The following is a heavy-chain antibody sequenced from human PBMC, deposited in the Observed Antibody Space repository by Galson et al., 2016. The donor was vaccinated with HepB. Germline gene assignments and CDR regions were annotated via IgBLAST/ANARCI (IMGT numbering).Heavy chain of an antibody. CDR1: GFTLINYA. Sequence: SLRLSCAASGFTLINYAMHWVRQAPGKGLEHVSTISTNGGYTNYADSVKGRFTISRDNSKNTLYLQMSSLRPEDTAVYYCVKGGYYDRKGFDYWGQGTLVTVSS. CDR2: ISTNGGYT. CDR3: VKGGYYDRKGFDY. D-gene: IGHD3-22*01. V-gene: IGHV3-64D*06. J-gene: IGHJ4*02.